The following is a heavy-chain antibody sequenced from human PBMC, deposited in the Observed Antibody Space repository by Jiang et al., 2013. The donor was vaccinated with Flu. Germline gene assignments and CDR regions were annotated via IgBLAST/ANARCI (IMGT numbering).Heavy chain of an antibody. J-gene: IGHJ4*02. Sequence: PGLVKPSETLSLTCTVSGASVSTGGFYWGWVRQPPGKGLEWIGTIYYSGRTYYNPSLGSRVTVSADTSKMQFSLNLRSVTAADTAVYYCAISSRTQLWGRTTFDYWGQGTLVNVSS. D-gene: IGHD5-18*01. CDR3: AISSRTQLWGRTTFDY. CDR1: GASVSTGGFY. V-gene: IGHV4-39*01. CDR2: IYYSGRT.